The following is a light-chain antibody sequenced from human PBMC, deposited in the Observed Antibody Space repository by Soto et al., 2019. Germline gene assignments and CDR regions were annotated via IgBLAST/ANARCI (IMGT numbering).Light chain of an antibody. J-gene: IGLJ3*02. CDR2: SSD. Sequence: QSVLTQPPSASGAPGQRVTISCSGRNSNIGTYTVNWYQQLPGTAPKLLIYSSDQRPSGVPDRFSGSKSGTSASLAISGLQSGDEADYYCAAWDDSLNGWVFGGGTKLTV. CDR3: AAWDDSLNGWV. V-gene: IGLV1-44*01. CDR1: NSNIGTYT.